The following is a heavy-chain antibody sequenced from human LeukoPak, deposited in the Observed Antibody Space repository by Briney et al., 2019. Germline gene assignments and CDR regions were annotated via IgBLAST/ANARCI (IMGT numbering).Heavy chain of an antibody. D-gene: IGHD3-22*01. J-gene: IGHJ3*02. CDR2: ISGGGSYI. CDR1: GFTFSTYI. V-gene: IGHV3-21*01. CDR3: ARTLYDSDGPLLFDAFDI. Sequence: GESLKISCTASGFTFSTYIINWVRQAPGKGLEWVSSISGGGSYIYYADSVKGRFTISRDNAENSLFLQMNSLRADDTAVYYCARTLYDSDGPLLFDAFDIWGQGTMVTVSS.